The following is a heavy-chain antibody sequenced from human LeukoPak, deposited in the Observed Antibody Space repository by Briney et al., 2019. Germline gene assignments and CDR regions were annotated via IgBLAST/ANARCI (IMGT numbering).Heavy chain of an antibody. J-gene: IGHJ4*02. D-gene: IGHD2-2*01. CDR1: GYTFTGYY. CDR3: ARVRTVGPAAIDY. CDR2: INPNSGGT. V-gene: IGHV1-2*02. Sequence: ASVKVSCKASGYTFTGYYMHWVRQAPGQGLEWMGWINPNSGGTNYAQKFQGRVTTTRDTSISTAYMELSRLRSDDTAVYYCARVRTVGPAAIDYWGQGTLVTVSS.